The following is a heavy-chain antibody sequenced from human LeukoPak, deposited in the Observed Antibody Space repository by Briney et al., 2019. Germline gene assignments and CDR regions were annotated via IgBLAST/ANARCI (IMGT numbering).Heavy chain of an antibody. Sequence: SETLSLTCAVYGGSFSGYYWSWIRQPPGQGLEWIGEINHSVSTNDNPYHKSRVTISVDTSKNQFSLKLSSVTAADTAVYYCARNPGRITIFGVVIIGEAFDYWGQGTLVTVSS. D-gene: IGHD3-3*01. J-gene: IGHJ4*02. CDR1: GGSFSGYY. V-gene: IGHV4-34*01. CDR2: INHSVST. CDR3: ARNPGRITIFGVVIIGEAFDY.